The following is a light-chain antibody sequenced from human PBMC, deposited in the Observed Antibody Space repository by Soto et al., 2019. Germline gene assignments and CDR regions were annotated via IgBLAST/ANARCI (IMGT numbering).Light chain of an antibody. J-gene: IGKJ1*01. V-gene: IGKV3-15*01. CDR1: QSVRSN. Sequence: EIMMKHSPATLSVSPGRGDTLSCRPSQSVRSNLAWYQQKAGQAPRLLIYGASTRASGISDRFSGSGSGTEFTLTISSLQSEDFAVYYCQQYDTWPSLTFGQGTKVDIK. CDR2: GAS. CDR3: QQYDTWPSLT.